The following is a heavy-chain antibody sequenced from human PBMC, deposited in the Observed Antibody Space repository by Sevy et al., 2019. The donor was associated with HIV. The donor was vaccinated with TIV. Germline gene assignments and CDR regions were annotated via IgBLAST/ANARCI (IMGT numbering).Heavy chain of an antibody. CDR3: ARDRVVGATAAFDI. V-gene: IGHV3-74*01. CDR1: GFTFSHYW. J-gene: IGHJ3*02. D-gene: IGHD1-26*01. Sequence: GGSLRLSCAASGFTFSHYWMHWVRQAPGKGLVWVSRINSDGSSTNYADSVKGRFIISRDNAKNTLYLQMNSLRADDTAVFYCARDRVVGATAAFDIWGQGQWSPSPQ. CDR2: INSDGSST.